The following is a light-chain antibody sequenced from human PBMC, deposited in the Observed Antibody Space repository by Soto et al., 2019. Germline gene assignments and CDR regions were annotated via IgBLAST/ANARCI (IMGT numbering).Light chain of an antibody. CDR2: VAS. Sequence: EIVMTQSPATLSVSPGERATLSCRASQSVSSNLAWYQQKRGQAPRLLIYVASTRATGIPARFSGSGSGTEFTLTISSLQSEDFAVYYCQQYDNWPYTLGQGTKLEIK. CDR1: QSVSSN. V-gene: IGKV3-15*01. CDR3: QQYDNWPYT. J-gene: IGKJ2*01.